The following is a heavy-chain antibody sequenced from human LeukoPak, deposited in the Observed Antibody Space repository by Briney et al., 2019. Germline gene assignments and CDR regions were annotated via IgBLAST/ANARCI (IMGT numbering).Heavy chain of an antibody. CDR1: GFTFSSYS. CDR3: AELGITMIGGV. V-gene: IGHV3-21*01. CDR2: ISTSSSYI. J-gene: IGHJ6*04. Sequence: PGGSLSLSCAASGFTFSSYSMNWVRQAPGKGLEWVSCISTSSSYIYYADSVKGRFTISRDNSKNTLYLQMNSLRAEDTAVYYCAELGITMIGGVWGKGTTVTISS. D-gene: IGHD3-10*02.